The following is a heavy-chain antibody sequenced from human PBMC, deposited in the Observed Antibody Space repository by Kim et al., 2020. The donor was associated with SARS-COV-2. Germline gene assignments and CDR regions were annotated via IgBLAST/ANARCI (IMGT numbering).Heavy chain of an antibody. D-gene: IGHD6-19*01. CDR3: ARPQWLVSPGPLYFEY. Sequence: ASVKVSCKASGYTFTSYGISWVRQAPGQGLEWMGWIATYNGNTNYAQKVQGRVTMTSDISTNTAYMELRSLKSDDTAVYYCARPQWLVSPGPLYFEYWGQGTLVTVSS. J-gene: IGHJ4*02. CDR2: IATYNGNT. V-gene: IGHV1-18*04. CDR1: GYTFTSYG.